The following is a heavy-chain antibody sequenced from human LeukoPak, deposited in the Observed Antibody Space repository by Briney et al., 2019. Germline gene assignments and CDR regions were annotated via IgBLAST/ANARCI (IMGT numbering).Heavy chain of an antibody. CDR3: ARIPRYCSGGACYVLDN. J-gene: IGHJ4*02. CDR2: VYYSGST. D-gene: IGHD2-15*01. V-gene: IGHV4-59*02. Sequence: PSETLSLTCVVSGGSVSGYYWGWLRQPPGRGLEWPGYVYYSGSTNYNPSFKSRITISVDTSRNQFSLQLSSVTAADTAVYYCARIPRYCSGGACYVLDNWGQGTLVAVSS. CDR1: GGSVSGYY.